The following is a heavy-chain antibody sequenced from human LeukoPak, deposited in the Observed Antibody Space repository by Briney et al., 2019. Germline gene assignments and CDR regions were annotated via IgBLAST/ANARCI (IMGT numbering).Heavy chain of an antibody. CDR2: IYYSGST. Sequence: SETLSLTCTVSGGSISSYYWSWIRQPPGKGLEWIGYIYYSGSTNYNPSLKSRVTISVDTSKNQFSLKLSSVTAADTAVYYCARGQIVGADEEAFDIWGQGTMVTVSS. CDR1: GGSISSYY. CDR3: ARGQIVGADEEAFDI. D-gene: IGHD1-26*01. J-gene: IGHJ3*02. V-gene: IGHV4-59*01.